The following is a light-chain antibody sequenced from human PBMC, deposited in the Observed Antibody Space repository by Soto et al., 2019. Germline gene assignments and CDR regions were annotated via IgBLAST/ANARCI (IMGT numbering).Light chain of an antibody. CDR1: QTVSSS. CDR2: EAS. V-gene: IGKV3-11*01. CDR3: QQHINWPLT. Sequence: EIVLTQSPATLSLSPGERATLSCRASQTVSSSLAWYQQKPGQAPRILIYEASNRATGIPARFSGSGSGADFTLTISSLEPEDFALYYCQQHINWPLTFGGGTKVDIK. J-gene: IGKJ4*01.